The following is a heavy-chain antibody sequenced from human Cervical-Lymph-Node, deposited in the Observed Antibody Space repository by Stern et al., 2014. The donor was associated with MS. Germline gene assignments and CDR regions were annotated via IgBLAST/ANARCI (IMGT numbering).Heavy chain of an antibody. V-gene: IGHV5-51*01. J-gene: IGHJ2*01. D-gene: IGHD4-17*01. CDR2: LYPADPDS. CDR1: GYTFTNSW. CDR3: ARRTVTPDSWYFDL. Sequence: QLVQSGAEVKKPGESLKISCTLSGYTFTNSWIGWVRQMPGKGLEWMGILYPADPDSRYSPSFQGQVTISADKSISTAFLQWSSLEASDTAIYYCARRTVTPDSWYFDLWGRGTLVTVSS.